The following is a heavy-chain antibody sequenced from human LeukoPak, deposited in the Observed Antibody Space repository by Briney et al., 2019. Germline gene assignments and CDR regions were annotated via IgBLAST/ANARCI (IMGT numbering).Heavy chain of an antibody. J-gene: IGHJ4*02. CDR1: GGSISSSSYY. CDR3: ARRSNTAMGSYYFDY. CDR2: IYYSGGT. Sequence: SETLSLTCAVSGGSISSSSYYWGWIRQPPGKGLEWIGSIYYSGGTYYNPSLKSRVTISVDTSKNQFSLKLSSVTAADTAVYYCARRSNTAMGSYYFDYWGQGTLVTVSS. V-gene: IGHV4-39*01. D-gene: IGHD5-18*01.